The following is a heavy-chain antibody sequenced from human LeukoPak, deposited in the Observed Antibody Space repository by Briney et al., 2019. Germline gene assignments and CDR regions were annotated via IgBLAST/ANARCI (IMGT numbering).Heavy chain of an antibody. J-gene: IGHJ5*02. CDR2: IYYSGST. CDR1: GGSISSSSYY. V-gene: IGHV4-39*01. Sequence: SETLSLTCTVSGGSISSSSYYWGWIRQPPGKGLEWIGSIYYSGSTYYNPSLKSRVTISADTSKNQFSLKLSSVTAADTAVYYCARRSSSWSLSYYENGNWFDPWGQGTLVTVSS. CDR3: ARRSSSWSLSYYENGNWFDP. D-gene: IGHD6-13*01.